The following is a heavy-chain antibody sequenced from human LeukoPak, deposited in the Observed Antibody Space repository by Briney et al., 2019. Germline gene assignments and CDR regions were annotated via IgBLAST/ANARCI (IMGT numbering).Heavy chain of an antibody. CDR3: ARGRRQWLITPADN. J-gene: IGHJ4*02. CDR1: GFTFSSYP. CDR2: VSYDGSSE. V-gene: IGHV3-30*04. Sequence: GGSLRLSCAVSGFTFSSYPFHWVRQAPGKGLEWVAVVSYDGSSEYYADSVKGRFTISRDNSKNTLFLQMNSLGAEDTAVYSCARGRRQWLITPADNWGQGTLVTVSS. D-gene: IGHD6-19*01.